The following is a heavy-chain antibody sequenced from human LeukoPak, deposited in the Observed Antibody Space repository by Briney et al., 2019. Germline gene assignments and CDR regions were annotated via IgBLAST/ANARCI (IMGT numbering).Heavy chain of an antibody. D-gene: IGHD4-17*01. Sequence: PGGSLRLSCAASGFTFSSYAMSWVRQAPGKGLEWVSAISGSGGSTYYADSVKGRFTISRDNSKNTLYLQMNSLRAEDTAVYYCAKADLFNYGRRGYYFDYWGQGTLATVSS. J-gene: IGHJ4*02. CDR3: AKADLFNYGRRGYYFDY. CDR2: ISGSGGST. V-gene: IGHV3-23*01. CDR1: GFTFSSYA.